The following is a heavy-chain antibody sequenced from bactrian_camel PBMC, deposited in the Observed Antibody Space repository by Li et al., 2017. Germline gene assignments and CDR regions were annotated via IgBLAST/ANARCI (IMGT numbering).Heavy chain of an antibody. CDR3: AADSLMAGWAACVEVAAYKH. Sequence: VQLVESGGGSVQAGGSLRLSCAASGYTYSTYCMGWFRQAPGKEREGVAVIDSDGSTWYADSVKGRFTISKDNAKNTLYLQMNSLKPEDTGIYYCAADSLMAGWAACVEVAAYKHRGQGTQVTVS. CDR1: GYTYSTYC. V-gene: IGHV3S53*01. J-gene: IGHJ4*01. CDR2: IDSDGST. D-gene: IGHD5*01.